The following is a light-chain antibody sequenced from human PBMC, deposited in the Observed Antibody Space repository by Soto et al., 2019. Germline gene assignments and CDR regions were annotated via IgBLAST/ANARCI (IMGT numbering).Light chain of an antibody. J-gene: IGLJ1*01. V-gene: IGLV3-21*02. Sequence: SYAVTQSPSVSGAPGQTARITFRGNNIGSKNVHWFQQRPGQAPVLVVFDDDDRPSGIPDRFSGSNSGNTATLTISRVEAGDEADYYCQVWDSDVLHHVFGTGTKVTVL. CDR2: DDD. CDR3: QVWDSDVLHHV. CDR1: NIGSKN.